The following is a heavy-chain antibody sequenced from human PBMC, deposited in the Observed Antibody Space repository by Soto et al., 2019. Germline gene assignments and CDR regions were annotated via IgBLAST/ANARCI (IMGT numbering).Heavy chain of an antibody. Sequence: QVQLVESGGGVVQPGRSLRLSCASSGFSFSTHGMQWVRQAPGKGLEWVAIISYDGFIKYSADDVKGRFTISRDNSKNTLFLQMDSLRAEDSDVYYCAKDLKASGGHSGTLNYYYGMDVWGQGTTVSVSS. CDR3: AKDLKASGGHSGTLNYYYGMDV. CDR1: GFSFSTHG. D-gene: IGHD3-10*01. CDR2: ISYDGFIK. J-gene: IGHJ6*02. V-gene: IGHV3-30*18.